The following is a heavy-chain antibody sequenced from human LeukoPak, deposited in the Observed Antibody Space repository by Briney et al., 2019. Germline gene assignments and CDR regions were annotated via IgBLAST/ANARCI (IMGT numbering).Heavy chain of an antibody. CDR1: GGSISSGDYY. CDR2: IYYSGST. D-gene: IGHD3-3*01. Sequence: SQTLSLTCTVSGGSISSGDYYWSWIRQPPGKGLEWIGYIYYSGSTYYNPSLESRVTISVDTSKNQFSLKLSSVTAADTAVYYCARDRGITIFGVSNAFDIWGQGTMVTVSS. J-gene: IGHJ3*02. V-gene: IGHV4-30-4*01. CDR3: ARDRGITIFGVSNAFDI.